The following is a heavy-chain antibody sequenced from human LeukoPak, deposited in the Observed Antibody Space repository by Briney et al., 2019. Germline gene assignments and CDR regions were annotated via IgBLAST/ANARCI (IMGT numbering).Heavy chain of an antibody. D-gene: IGHD2-2*01. Sequence: PGGSLRLSCAASGFTFSNYGMHWVRQAPGKGLEWVAFIRYDGSNKYYADSVKGRFAISRDNSKNTLYLQMNSLRAEDTAVYYCARLGIGYCSSTSCYVEDYWGQGTLVTVSS. J-gene: IGHJ4*02. CDR3: ARLGIGYCSSTSCYVEDY. V-gene: IGHV3-33*01. CDR2: IRYDGSNK. CDR1: GFTFSNYG.